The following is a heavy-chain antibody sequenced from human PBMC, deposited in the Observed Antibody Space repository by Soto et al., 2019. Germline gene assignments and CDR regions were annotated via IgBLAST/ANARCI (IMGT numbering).Heavy chain of an antibody. J-gene: IGHJ3*02. CDR3: AKDSTNSSGWPYDAFDI. Sequence: GGSLRLSCAASGFTFSSYSMNWVRQAPGKGLEWVSYISSSGSTIYYADSVKGRFTISRDNAKKTLYLQMNSLRAEDTAVYYCAKDSTNSSGWPYDAFDIWGQGTMVTVSS. D-gene: IGHD6-19*01. CDR2: ISSSGSTI. CDR1: GFTFSSYS. V-gene: IGHV3-48*01.